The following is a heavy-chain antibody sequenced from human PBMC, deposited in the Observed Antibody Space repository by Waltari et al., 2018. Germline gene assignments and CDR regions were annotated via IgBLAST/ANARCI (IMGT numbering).Heavy chain of an antibody. D-gene: IGHD6-19*01. V-gene: IGHV1-69*13. Sequence: QVQLVQSGAEVKKPGSSVKVSCKASGGTFSSYAISWVRQAPGQGLEWMGRIIPTFGTANSAQKFQGRVPITADKSTSQAYMGLSSLSPEDRPLYYCARDGYGGGWTPLFAPGGQGTLVTVS. CDR3: ARDGYGGGWTPLFAP. CDR2: IIPTFGTA. J-gene: IGHJ5*02. CDR1: GGTFSSYA.